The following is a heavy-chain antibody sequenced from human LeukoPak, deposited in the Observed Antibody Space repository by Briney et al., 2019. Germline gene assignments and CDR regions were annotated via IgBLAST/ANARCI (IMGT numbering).Heavy chain of an antibody. CDR1: GFTLDYYA. CDR3: AKVIVGGAAAGNGPASIDY. Sequence: GGSLTLSCAASGFTLDYYAMHWVRQSPGKGLEWVSLISGDGGSTYYADSVKGRFTISRDNSKNSLYLQMNSLRTEDTALYYCAKVIVGGAAAGNGPASIDYWGQGTLVTVSS. D-gene: IGHD6-13*01. V-gene: IGHV3-43*02. J-gene: IGHJ4*02. CDR2: ISGDGGST.